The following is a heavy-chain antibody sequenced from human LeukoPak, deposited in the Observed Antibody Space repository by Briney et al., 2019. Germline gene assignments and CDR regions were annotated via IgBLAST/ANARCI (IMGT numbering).Heavy chain of an antibody. D-gene: IGHD2-15*01. CDR3: ARVTPDYYYGMDV. V-gene: IGHV3-66*01. J-gene: IGHJ6*02. CDR1: GFTVSSNY. Sequence: GGSLRLSCAASGFTVSSNYMSWVRQAPGKGLEWVSVIYNGGSTYYADSVKGRFTISRDNSKNTLYLQMNSLRAEDTAVYYCARVTPDYYYGMDVWGQGTTVTVSS. CDR2: IYNGGST.